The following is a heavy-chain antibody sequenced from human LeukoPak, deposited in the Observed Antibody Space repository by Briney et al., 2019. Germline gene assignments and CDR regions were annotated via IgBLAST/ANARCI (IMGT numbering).Heavy chain of an antibody. V-gene: IGHV3-30*02. CDR1: GFTFSSYG. CDR3: ARDQGGSYSY. Sequence: GSLRLSCAASGFTFSSYGMHWVRQAPGKGLEWVAFIRYDGSNKYYADSVKGRFTISRDNAKNSLYLQMNSLRAEDTAVYYCARDQGGSYSYWGQGTLVTVSS. CDR2: IRYDGSNK. D-gene: IGHD1-26*01. J-gene: IGHJ4*02.